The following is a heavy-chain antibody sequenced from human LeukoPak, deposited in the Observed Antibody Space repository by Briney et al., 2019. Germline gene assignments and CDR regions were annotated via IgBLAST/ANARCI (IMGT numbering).Heavy chain of an antibody. Sequence: PGGSLRLSCAASGFTFSNYAMSWVRQAPGKGLEWVGFIRSKAYGGTTEYAASVKGRFTISRDDSKSIAYLQMNSLKTEDTAVYYCTRGVLVVVTVFDYWGQGTLVTVSS. CDR1: GFTFSNYA. CDR2: IRSKAYGGTT. V-gene: IGHV3-49*04. D-gene: IGHD3-22*01. CDR3: TRGVLVVVTVFDY. J-gene: IGHJ4*02.